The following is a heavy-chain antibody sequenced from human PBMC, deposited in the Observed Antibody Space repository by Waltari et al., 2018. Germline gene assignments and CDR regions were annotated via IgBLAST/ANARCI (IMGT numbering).Heavy chain of an antibody. CDR3: ARDRRGQTDDY. J-gene: IGHJ4*02. CDR2: ISQSGRYI. Sequence: EVQLVQSGGGLVKPGGSLRLSCAASGFAFDRYTMNWFRLTPEKRLEWVSSISQSGRYIYYEDSVKGRFITSRDNAKNSLYLQMNSLRAEDTAVYYCARDRRGQTDDYWGQGTLVTVSS. CDR1: GFAFDRYT. D-gene: IGHD5-12*01. V-gene: IGHV3-21*01.